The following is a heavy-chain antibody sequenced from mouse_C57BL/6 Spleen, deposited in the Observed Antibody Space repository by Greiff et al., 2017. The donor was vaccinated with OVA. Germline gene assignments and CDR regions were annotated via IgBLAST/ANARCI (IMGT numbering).Heavy chain of an antibody. Sequence: QVQLQQSGAELVRPGSSVKLSCKASGYTFTSYWMDWVKQRPGQGLEWIGNIYPSDSETHYNQKFKDKATLTVDKSSSTAYMQLSSLTSEDSAVYYCAREGYYSNYDFDYWGQGTTLTVSS. CDR1: GYTFTSYW. V-gene: IGHV1-61*01. CDR3: AREGYYSNYDFDY. J-gene: IGHJ2*01. D-gene: IGHD2-5*01. CDR2: IYPSDSET.